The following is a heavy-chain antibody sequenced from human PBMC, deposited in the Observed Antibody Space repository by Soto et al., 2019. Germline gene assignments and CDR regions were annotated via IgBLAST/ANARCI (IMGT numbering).Heavy chain of an antibody. J-gene: IGHJ4*02. CDR2: ISYDGSNK. CDR3: AKEWVYDTSGWSFDY. V-gene: IGHV3-30*18. Sequence: QVQLVESGGGVVQPGRSLRLSCAASGFTFSSYGMHWVGQAPGKGLEWVAVISYDGSNKYYADSLKGRFTISRDNSKNTLYLQMNSLRAEDTAVYYCAKEWVYDTSGWSFDYWGQGTLVTVSS. CDR1: GFTFSSYG. D-gene: IGHD3-22*01.